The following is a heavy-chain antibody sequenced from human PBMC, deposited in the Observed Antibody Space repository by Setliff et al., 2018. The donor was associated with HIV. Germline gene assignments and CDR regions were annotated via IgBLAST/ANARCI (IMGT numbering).Heavy chain of an antibody. CDR1: GFIFSTYG. Sequence: PGGSLRLSCEASGFIFSTYGMHWVRQAPGKGLEWVAFIRSNETNKYYSDSVKGRFTISRDNSRDTVYLQMNSLRAEDTAVYYCARDRVEAERGAFDIWGQGTMVTVSS. D-gene: IGHD1-26*01. J-gene: IGHJ3*02. CDR2: IRSNETNK. CDR3: ARDRVEAERGAFDI. V-gene: IGHV3-30*02.